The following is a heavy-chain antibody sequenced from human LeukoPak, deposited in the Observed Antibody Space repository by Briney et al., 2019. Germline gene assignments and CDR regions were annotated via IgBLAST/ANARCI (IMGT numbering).Heavy chain of an antibody. CDR2: ISTYNGNT. D-gene: IGHD6-6*01. CDR3: ARGGVLEYSSSRYWFDP. CDR1: GYTFTSYG. Sequence: ASVKVSCKASGYTFTSYGISWVRQAPGQGLEWMGWISTYNGNTNYAQKLQGRVTMTTDTSTSTAYMELRSLRSDDTAVYYCARGGVLEYSSSRYWFDPWGQGTLVTVSS. V-gene: IGHV1-18*01. J-gene: IGHJ5*02.